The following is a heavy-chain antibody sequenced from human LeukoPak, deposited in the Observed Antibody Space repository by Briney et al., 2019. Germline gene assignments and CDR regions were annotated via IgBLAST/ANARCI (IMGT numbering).Heavy chain of an antibody. CDR1: GFTFSSYA. Sequence: GGSLRLSCAASGFTFSSYAMSWVRQAPGKGLEWVSAIGGSGGSTYYADSVKGRFTISGDNSKNTLYLQMNSLRAEDTAVYYCAKDFPRGYCSSTSCYGGTYYYYYMDVWGKGTTVTVSS. V-gene: IGHV3-23*01. CDR2: IGGSGGST. J-gene: IGHJ6*03. CDR3: AKDFPRGYCSSTSCYGGTYYYYYMDV. D-gene: IGHD2-2*03.